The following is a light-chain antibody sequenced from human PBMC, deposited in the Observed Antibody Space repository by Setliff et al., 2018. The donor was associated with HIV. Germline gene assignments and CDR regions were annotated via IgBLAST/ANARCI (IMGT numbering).Light chain of an antibody. CDR1: ITDIGNYES. J-gene: IGLJ2*01. CDR3: CSYVNGDTWI. CDR2: DVT. V-gene: IGLV2-23*02. Sequence: QSALTQPASVYGSPGRSITISCTGSITDIGNYESVSWYQQHPGEVPKRMIYDVTKRPSGISSRFSGSKSGNTASLTISGLQAEDEADYYCCSYVNGDTWIFGGGTKVTVL.